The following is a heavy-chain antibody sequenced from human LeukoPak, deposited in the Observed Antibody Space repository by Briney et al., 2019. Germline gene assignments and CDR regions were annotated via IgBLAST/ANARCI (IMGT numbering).Heavy chain of an antibody. Sequence: GASVKVSCKASGGTFSSYAISWVRQAPGQGLEWMGWISAYNGNTNYAQKLQGRVTMTTDTSTSTAYMELRSLRSDDTAVYYCARDRSRHYYDSSGYFDYWGQGTLVTVSS. CDR1: GGTFSSYA. V-gene: IGHV1-18*01. CDR2: ISAYNGNT. D-gene: IGHD3-22*01. J-gene: IGHJ4*02. CDR3: ARDRSRHYYDSSGYFDY.